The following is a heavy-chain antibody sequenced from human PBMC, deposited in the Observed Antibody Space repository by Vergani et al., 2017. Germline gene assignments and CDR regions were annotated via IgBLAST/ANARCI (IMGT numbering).Heavy chain of an antibody. CDR2: IIPIFGTA. CDR1: GGTFSSYA. V-gene: IGHV1-69*06. Sequence: QVQLVQSGAEVKKPGSSVKVSCKASGGTFSSYAISWVRQAPGQGLEWMGGIIPIFGTANYAQKFQGRVTITADKSTSTAYMELSSLRSEDTAVYYCARRGLRHCSGGSCYPALTRDAFDIWGQGTMVTVSS. CDR3: ARRGLRHCSGGSCYPALTRDAFDI. D-gene: IGHD2-15*01. J-gene: IGHJ3*02.